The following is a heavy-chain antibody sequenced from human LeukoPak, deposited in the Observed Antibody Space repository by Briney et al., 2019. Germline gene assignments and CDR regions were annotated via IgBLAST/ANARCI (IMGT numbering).Heavy chain of an antibody. CDR3: ARSSVGARRRIDY. CDR1: GYTFTSYD. CDR2: MNPNSGNT. D-gene: IGHD1-26*01. Sequence: ASVKVSCKASGYTFTSYDINWVRQATGQGLEWMGWMNPNSGNTGYAQKFQGRVTMTRSASINTAYMELSSLTFDDTAVYYCARSSVGARRRIDYWGQGTLVTVSS. V-gene: IGHV1-8*01. J-gene: IGHJ4*02.